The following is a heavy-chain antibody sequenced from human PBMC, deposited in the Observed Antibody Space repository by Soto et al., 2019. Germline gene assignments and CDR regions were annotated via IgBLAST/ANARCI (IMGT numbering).Heavy chain of an antibody. CDR1: GYTFTGYY. Sequence: VASVKVSCKASGYTFTGYYMHWVRQAPGQGLEWMGWINPNSGGTNYAQKFQGWVTMTRDTSISTAYMELSRLRSDDTAVYYCARAGVGLDIVVVPAATSSTRKSLRIYYYGMDVWGQGTKVTVSS. V-gene: IGHV1-2*04. CDR3: ARAGVGLDIVVVPAATSSTRKSLRIYYYGMDV. CDR2: INPNSGGT. D-gene: IGHD2-2*01. J-gene: IGHJ6*02.